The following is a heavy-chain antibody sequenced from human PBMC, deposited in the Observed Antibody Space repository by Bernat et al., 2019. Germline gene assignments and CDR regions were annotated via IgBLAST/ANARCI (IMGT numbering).Heavy chain of an antibody. CDR2: IRSKANSDAT. D-gene: IGHD1-1*01. Sequence: EVQLVESGGGLVQPGGSLKLSCAASGFTFSGSAMHWVRQASGKGLEWVGRIRSKANSDATAYAASVKGRFTISRDDSKNTAYLQMNSLKTEDTAVYYCTTPTATLDYWGQGTLVPDSS. CDR3: TTPTATLDY. CDR1: GFTFSGSA. J-gene: IGHJ4*02. V-gene: IGHV3-73*01.